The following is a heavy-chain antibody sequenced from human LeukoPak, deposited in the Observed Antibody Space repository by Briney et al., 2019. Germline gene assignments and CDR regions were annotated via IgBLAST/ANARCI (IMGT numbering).Heavy chain of an antibody. CDR3: ARVHDYGDYFDY. Sequence: SVKVSCKASGGTFSSYAISWVRQAPGQGLEWMGGIIPIFGTANYAQKFQGRVTTTADESTSTAYMELSSLRSEDTAVYYCARVHDYGDYFDYWGQGTLVTVSS. CDR1: GGTFSSYA. D-gene: IGHD4-17*01. CDR2: IIPIFGTA. V-gene: IGHV1-69*13. J-gene: IGHJ4*02.